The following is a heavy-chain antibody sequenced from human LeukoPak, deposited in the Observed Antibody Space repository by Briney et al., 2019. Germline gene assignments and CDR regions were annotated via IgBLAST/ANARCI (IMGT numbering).Heavy chain of an antibody. Sequence: SETLSLTCSVSGSSISSSDSYWAWIRQPPGKGLEWIANIFYSGNNYYNPSLRSRVTISVDTSKSQFSLKLNSVTAADTAVYYCARYPRVRGHNWVAYDYWGQGTLVTV. D-gene: IGHD5-24*01. J-gene: IGHJ4*02. CDR1: GSSISSSDSY. V-gene: IGHV4-39*07. CDR2: IFYSGNN. CDR3: ARYPRVRGHNWVAYDY.